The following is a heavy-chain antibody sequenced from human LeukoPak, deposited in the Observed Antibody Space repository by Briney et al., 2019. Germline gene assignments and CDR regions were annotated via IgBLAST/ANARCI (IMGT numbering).Heavy chain of an antibody. CDR2: ISGSGGST. CDR1: GFTFSSYA. CDR3: AKAPRGGYDSRTDY. V-gene: IGHV3-23*01. J-gene: IGHJ4*02. Sequence: PGGSLRLSCAASGFTFSSYALSWVRQAPGKGLEWVSSISGSGGSTYYADSVKGRFTISRDNSKNTLYLQMNSLRDEDTAIYYCAKAPRGGYDSRTDYWGQGTLVTVSS. D-gene: IGHD5-12*01.